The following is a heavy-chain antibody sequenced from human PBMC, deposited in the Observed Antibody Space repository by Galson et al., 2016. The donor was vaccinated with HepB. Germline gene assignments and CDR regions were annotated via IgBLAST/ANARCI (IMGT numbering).Heavy chain of an antibody. V-gene: IGHV3-30*04. CDR3: ASEGAVAVTGGDFAY. CDR1: GFRFSSYT. D-gene: IGHD6-19*01. Sequence: SLRLSCAASGFRFSSYTVHWVRQALGKGLEWVAVISFDGSNKYYADSVKGRFTISRDNSNYTLYLQMNSLRAEDTAVYYCASEGAVAVTGGDFAYWGQGTLVTVSS. CDR2: ISFDGSNK. J-gene: IGHJ4*02.